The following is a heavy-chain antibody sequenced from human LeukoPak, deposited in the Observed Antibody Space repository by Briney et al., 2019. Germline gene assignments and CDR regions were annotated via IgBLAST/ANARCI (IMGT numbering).Heavy chain of an antibody. CDR1: GGTFSSYA. CDR2: IIPIFGTA. J-gene: IGHJ4*02. D-gene: IGHD6-19*01. Sequence: GASVKVSCKASGGTFSSYAISWVRQAPGQGLEWMGGIIPIFGTANYAQKFQGRVTITADESTSTAYMELSSLRSEDTAVYFCARGGPIAVAGYYFDYWGQGTLVTVSS. CDR3: ARGGPIAVAGYYFDY. V-gene: IGHV1-69*13.